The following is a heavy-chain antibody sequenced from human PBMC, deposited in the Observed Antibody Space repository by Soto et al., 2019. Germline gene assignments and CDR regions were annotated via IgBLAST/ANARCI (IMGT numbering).Heavy chain of an antibody. Sequence: GGSLRLSCAASGFTFSSYAMSWVRQAPGKGLEWVTAITYNGGNTYYADYVKGRFTISRDNSKNTLYLQMNSLRAEDTAVYYCAKAKPRYSGSYYFDYWGQGTLVTVSS. CDR2: ITYNGGNT. J-gene: IGHJ4*02. V-gene: IGHV3-23*01. D-gene: IGHD1-26*01. CDR3: AKAKPRYSGSYYFDY. CDR1: GFTFSSYA.